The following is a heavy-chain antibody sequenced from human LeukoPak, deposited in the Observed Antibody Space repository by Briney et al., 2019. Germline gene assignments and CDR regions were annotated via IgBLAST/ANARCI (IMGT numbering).Heavy chain of an antibody. Sequence: GGSLRLSCAASGFTFSSYSMNWVRQAPGKGLEWVSSISSSSSYIYYADSVKGRFTISRDNAKNSLYLQMNSLRAEDTAVYYCARDHSNYDILTGYPYWGQGTLVTVSS. CDR3: ARDHSNYDILTGYPY. V-gene: IGHV3-21*01. CDR1: GFTFSSYS. D-gene: IGHD3-9*01. CDR2: ISSSSSYI. J-gene: IGHJ4*02.